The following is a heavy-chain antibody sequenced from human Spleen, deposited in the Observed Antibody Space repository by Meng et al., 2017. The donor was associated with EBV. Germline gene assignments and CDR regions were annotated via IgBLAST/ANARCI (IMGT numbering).Heavy chain of an antibody. V-gene: IGHV1-3*01. J-gene: IGHJ4*02. CDR2: INPGSGKS. CDR3: ARDGNTVAVLY. CDR1: GYTFSTYA. Sequence: QVQLVQSGAEVKKPGASLKVSCKASGYTFSTYALHWLRPAPGQSLEWRGWINPGSGKSEYSQSFQGRVTITSDTSATTAYMELSSLRPEDTAVYYCARDGNTVAVLYWDQGTRVTVSS. D-gene: IGHD1-14*01.